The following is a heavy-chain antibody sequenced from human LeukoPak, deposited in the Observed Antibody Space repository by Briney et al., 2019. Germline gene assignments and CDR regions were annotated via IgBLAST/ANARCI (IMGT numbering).Heavy chain of an antibody. V-gene: IGHV4-59*08. CDR3: ARHGITSGSYPDAFDI. J-gene: IGHJ3*02. CDR1: GGSITTYY. D-gene: IGHD6-19*01. CDR2: IYYSGST. Sequence: ALETLSLTCTVSGGSITTYYWSWIRQPPGKRLEWIGYIYYSGSTNYNSSLKSRVTISVDMSKNQFSLKLSSVTAADTAVYYCARHGITSGSYPDAFDIWGQGTMVTVSS.